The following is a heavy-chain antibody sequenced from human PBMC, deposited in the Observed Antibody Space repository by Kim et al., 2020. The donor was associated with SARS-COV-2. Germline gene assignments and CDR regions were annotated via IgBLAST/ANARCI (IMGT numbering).Heavy chain of an antibody. V-gene: IGHV3-23*01. Sequence: GGSLRLSCAASGFTYRAYAMSWVRQAPGKGLEWVSGISGSDGNTYYADSVKGRFVISRDNSKNTLHLQTNSLRAEDTAVYYCAKHFGSSGSEFQHWGQGTLVTVTS. J-gene: IGHJ1*01. CDR3: AKHFGSSGSEFQH. D-gene: IGHD3-22*01. CDR1: GFTYRAYA. CDR2: ISGSDGNT.